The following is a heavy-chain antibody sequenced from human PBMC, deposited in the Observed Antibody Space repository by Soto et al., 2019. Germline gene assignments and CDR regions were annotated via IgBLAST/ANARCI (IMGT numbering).Heavy chain of an antibody. CDR3: ARQPEFDWLSGYFDY. CDR2: ISAYNGNT. Sequence: QVPLVQSGAEVKKPGASVKVSCKASGYTFTSYGISWVRQAPGQGLEWMGWISAYNGNTNYAQKLQGRVTMTTDTSTSTAYMELRSLRSDDTAVYYCARQPEFDWLSGYFDYWGQGTLVTVSS. J-gene: IGHJ4*02. V-gene: IGHV1-18*01. CDR1: GYTFTSYG. D-gene: IGHD3-9*01.